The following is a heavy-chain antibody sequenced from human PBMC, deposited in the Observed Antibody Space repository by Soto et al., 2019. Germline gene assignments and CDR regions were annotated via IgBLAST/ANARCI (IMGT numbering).Heavy chain of an antibody. CDR2: ISPDGET. CDR1: GYPFTTYY. J-gene: IGHJ5*02. Sequence: PSVKFSCKASGYPFTTYYMHWVRQAPGQRLEWMGIISPDGETIYAQKLQGRVTMTTDTSTSTAYMELRSLRSDDTAVYYCARVGSCSSTSCYTKWFDPWGQGTLVTVSS. V-gene: IGHV1-46*01. CDR3: ARVGSCSSTSCYTKWFDP. D-gene: IGHD2-2*02.